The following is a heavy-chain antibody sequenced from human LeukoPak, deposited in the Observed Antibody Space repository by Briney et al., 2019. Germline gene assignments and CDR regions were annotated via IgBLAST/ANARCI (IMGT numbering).Heavy chain of an antibody. Sequence: GGSLRLSCAASGFTFSSYSMNWVRRAPGKGLEWVSSISSSSSYIYYADSVKGRFTISRDNAKNSLYLQMNSLRAEDTAVYYCARAVLAARDYYYYYMDVSGKGTTVTVSS. CDR3: ARAVLAARDYYYYYMDV. D-gene: IGHD6-6*01. V-gene: IGHV3-21*01. J-gene: IGHJ6*03. CDR2: ISSSSSYI. CDR1: GFTFSSYS.